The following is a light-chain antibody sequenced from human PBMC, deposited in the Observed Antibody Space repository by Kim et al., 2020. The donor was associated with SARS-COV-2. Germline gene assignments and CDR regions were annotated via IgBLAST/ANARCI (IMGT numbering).Light chain of an antibody. J-gene: IGLJ2*01. CDR3: AAWDDSLSVV. V-gene: IGLV1-47*01. Sequence: PGQRVTISWSGSSCNIGSNDVYGDQQLPGTAPKLRIYRNNQGPSGVHDRCSGSKSGTSASLDISGRRCEDEAEYDCAAWDDSLSVVFGGGTQLTVL. CDR1: SCNIGSND. CDR2: RNN.